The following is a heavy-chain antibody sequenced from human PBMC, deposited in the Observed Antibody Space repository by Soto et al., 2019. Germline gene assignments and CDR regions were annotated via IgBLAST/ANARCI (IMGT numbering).Heavy chain of an antibody. D-gene: IGHD6-19*01. Sequence: QVQLVQSGAEVKKPGSSVKVSCRASGGTLNKHAITWVRRAPGQGLEWLGGIIPMFGIPNYPQKFQGRVTITADDSTNTSPMELIGLTSDDTAVYYCARGGTSGWLKGAYDVWGQGTMVTVSS. V-gene: IGHV1-69*01. CDR3: ARGGTSGWLKGAYDV. CDR2: IIPMFGIP. J-gene: IGHJ3*01. CDR1: GGTLNKHA.